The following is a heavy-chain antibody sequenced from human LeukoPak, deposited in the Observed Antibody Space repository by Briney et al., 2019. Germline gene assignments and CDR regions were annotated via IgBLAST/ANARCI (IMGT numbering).Heavy chain of an antibody. V-gene: IGHV3-74*01. CDR3: ARGTVGAPGFDY. CDR2: INPAGNKK. CDR1: GLMFNGYW. D-gene: IGHD6-13*01. J-gene: IGHJ4*02. Sequence: GGTLRLSCAASGLMFNGYWMHWFRQVPGKGLVWVSEINPAGNKKNYADSVWGRFTVSRDNAKDTVYLQMDRVSVGDTAVYYCARGTVGAPGFDYWGQGTLVSVSS.